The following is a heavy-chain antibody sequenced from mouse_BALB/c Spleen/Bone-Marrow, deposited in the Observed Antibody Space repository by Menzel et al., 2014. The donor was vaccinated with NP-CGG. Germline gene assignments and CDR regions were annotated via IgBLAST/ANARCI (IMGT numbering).Heavy chain of an antibody. V-gene: IGHV1-5*01. J-gene: IGHJ1*01. CDR2: IYPGNSDT. CDR1: GYSFTIYW. D-gene: IGHD1-1*01. CDR3: TRFGSTYDWYFDV. Sequence: EVKLMESGTVLARPGASVKMSCKASGYSFTIYWMHWVKQRPGQGLEWIGAIYPGNSDTSYNQKFKGKAKLTAVTSASTAYMELRSLTNEDSAVYYCTRFGSTYDWYFDVWGAGTTVTVSS.